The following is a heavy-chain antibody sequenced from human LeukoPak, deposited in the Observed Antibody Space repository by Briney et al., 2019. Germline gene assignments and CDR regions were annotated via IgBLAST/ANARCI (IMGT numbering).Heavy chain of an antibody. CDR1: GGSISSTTYY. Sequence: PSETLSLTCSVSGGSISSTTYYWAWIRQPPGKGLEWIGTIYYSGSTYYNPSLKSRVTISVDTSKNRFSLKLSSVTAADTAVYYCASTVNCSNTTCYVAYYYGMDVWGQGTTVTVSS. D-gene: IGHD2-2*01. CDR3: ASTVNCSNTTCYVAYYYGMDV. J-gene: IGHJ6*02. V-gene: IGHV4-39*01. CDR2: IYYSGST.